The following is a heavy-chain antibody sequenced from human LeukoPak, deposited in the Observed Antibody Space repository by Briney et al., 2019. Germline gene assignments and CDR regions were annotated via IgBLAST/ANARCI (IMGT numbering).Heavy chain of an antibody. V-gene: IGHV3-30*18. Sequence: QTGGSLRLSCSASGFTFSSYGMHWLRQAPGKGLEWVAIISYDGITKYYADSVKGRFTISRDNSKNTVYLQMNSLSGDDTAVYYCAKRTTGSSNWASSDYWGQGTLVTVSS. J-gene: IGHJ4*02. CDR3: AKRTTGSSNWASSDY. D-gene: IGHD1-1*01. CDR2: ISYDGITK. CDR1: GFTFSSYG.